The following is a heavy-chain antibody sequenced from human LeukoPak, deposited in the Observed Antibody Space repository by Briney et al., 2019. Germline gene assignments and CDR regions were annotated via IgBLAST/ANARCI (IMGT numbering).Heavy chain of an antibody. CDR3: AREGAWGWNQNYYYMDV. D-gene: IGHD1-1*01. CDR1: GYTFTSYG. CDR2: ISAYNGNT. V-gene: IGHV1-18*01. Sequence: GASVKVSCKASGYTFTSYGISWVRQAPGPGLEWMGWISAYNGNTNYAQKLQGRVTMTTDTSTSTAYMELRSLRSDDTAVYYCAREGAWGWNQNYYYMDVWGKGTTVTVPS. J-gene: IGHJ6*03.